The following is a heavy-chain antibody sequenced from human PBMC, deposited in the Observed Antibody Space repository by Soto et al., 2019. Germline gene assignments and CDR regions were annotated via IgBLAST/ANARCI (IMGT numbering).Heavy chain of an antibody. J-gene: IGHJ5*02. D-gene: IGHD4-17*01. V-gene: IGHV3-74*01. CDR1: GFTFSNFW. CDR3: ASHGSGDYFWFDP. CDR2: ASPDGSST. Sequence: GGSLRLSCAASGFTFSNFWVHWVRQAPGKGLVWVSRASPDGSSTSYADSVKGRFTISRDNAKNMLYMEMNSLRAEDTAVYYCASHGSGDYFWFDPWGQGTLVTAPQ.